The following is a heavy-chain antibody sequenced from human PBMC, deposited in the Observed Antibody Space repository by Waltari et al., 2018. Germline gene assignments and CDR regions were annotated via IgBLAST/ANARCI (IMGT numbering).Heavy chain of an antibody. D-gene: IGHD2-15*01. V-gene: IGHV4-4*07. CDR1: GGSISSYY. Sequence: QVQLQESGPGLVKPSETLSLTCPVSGGSISSYYWSWIRQPAGKGLEWIGRIYTSGSTNYTPDLKGRVTMSVDTSKNQFSLKLSSVTAADTAVYYCARSPYGGNGYYFDYWGQGTLVTVSS. CDR3: ARSPYGGNGYYFDY. J-gene: IGHJ4*02. CDR2: IYTSGST.